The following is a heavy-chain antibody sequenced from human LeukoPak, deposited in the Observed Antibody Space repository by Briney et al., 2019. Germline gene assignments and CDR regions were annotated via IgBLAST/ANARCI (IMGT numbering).Heavy chain of an antibody. CDR3: AREGEMEYSYGASFDY. D-gene: IGHD5-18*01. Sequence: ASVKASCKASGGTFSSYAISWVRQAPGQGLEWMGGIIPIFGTANYAQKFQGRVTITADESTSTAYMELSSLRSEDTAVYYCAREGEMEYSYGASFDYWGQGTLVTVSS. CDR1: GGTFSSYA. J-gene: IGHJ4*02. CDR2: IIPIFGTA. V-gene: IGHV1-69*13.